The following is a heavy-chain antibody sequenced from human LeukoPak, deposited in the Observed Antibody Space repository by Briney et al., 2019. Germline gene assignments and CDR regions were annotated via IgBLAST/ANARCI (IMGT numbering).Heavy chain of an antibody. CDR2: ISGAGDRT. CDR1: GFTFSSYA. J-gene: IGHJ4*02. V-gene: IGHV3-23*01. D-gene: IGHD5-12*01. CDR3: AKGHSAYGTGFDY. Sequence: PGGSLRLSCAASGFTFSSYAMSWVRQAPGKGLECVSVISGAGDRTYYAETVRGRFTISRDNSKNTLYLQMNSLRAEDTAVYYCAKGHSAYGTGFDYWGQGTLVTVSS.